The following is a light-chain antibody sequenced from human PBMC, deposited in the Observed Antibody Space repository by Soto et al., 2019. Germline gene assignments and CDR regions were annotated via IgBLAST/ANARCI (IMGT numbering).Light chain of an antibody. CDR1: NSNIETNY. V-gene: IGLV1-47*01. CDR3: ASWDDSLIGWV. CDR2: RNS. Sequence: QLVLTQPPSASGTPGQTVVISCSGSNSNIETNYVFWYQQLPGAAPKPLMYRNSQRPSGVPDRFSGSKSGTSASLAISGLRSDDEADYYCASWDDSLIGWVFGGGTQLTVL. J-gene: IGLJ3*02.